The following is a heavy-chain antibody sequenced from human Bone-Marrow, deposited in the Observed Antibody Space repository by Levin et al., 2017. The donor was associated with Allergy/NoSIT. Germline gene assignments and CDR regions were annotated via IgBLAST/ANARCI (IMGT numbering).Heavy chain of an antibody. CDR2: ISWNSGKI. Sequence: LSLTCAASGFTFDDYAMHWVRQAPGKGLEWVSGISWNSGKIGYADSVKGRFTISRDNAKNSLYLQMNSLRPEDTALYYCAKDMYYYYGMDVWGQGTTVTVSS. CDR1: GFTFDDYA. J-gene: IGHJ6*02. CDR3: AKDMYYYYGMDV. V-gene: IGHV3-9*01.